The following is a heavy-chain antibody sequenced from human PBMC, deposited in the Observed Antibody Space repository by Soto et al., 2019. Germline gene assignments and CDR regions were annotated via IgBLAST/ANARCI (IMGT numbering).Heavy chain of an antibody. CDR1: GGSIGTYY. J-gene: IGHJ6*02. CDR2: IYYSGSA. CDR3: ARDRAYYYDDSGYFDGMDV. V-gene: IGHV4-59*01. D-gene: IGHD3-22*01. Sequence: SETLSLTCTVSGGSIGTYYWSWIRQPPGKGLEWIGYIYYSGSATYNPSLKSRVAISVDTSKNQFSLKLSSVTTADTAVYYCARDRAYYYDDSGYFDGMDVWGQGTTVTVSS.